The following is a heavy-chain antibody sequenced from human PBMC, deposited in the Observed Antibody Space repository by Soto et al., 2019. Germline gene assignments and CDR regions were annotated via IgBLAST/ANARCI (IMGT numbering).Heavy chain of an antibody. CDR1: GFTVSSNY. CDR3: ARIVVVASYFDY. V-gene: IGHV3-66*01. J-gene: IGHJ4*02. CDR2: IYSGVRT. Sequence: EVQLVESGGGLVQPGGSLRLSCAASGFTVSSNYMSWVRQAPGKGLEWVSVIYSGVRTYYADSVKGRFNISRDTSKNTLYLQMNSLRAEDTAVYYCARIVVVASYFDYWGQGTLVTVSS. D-gene: IGHD2-15*01.